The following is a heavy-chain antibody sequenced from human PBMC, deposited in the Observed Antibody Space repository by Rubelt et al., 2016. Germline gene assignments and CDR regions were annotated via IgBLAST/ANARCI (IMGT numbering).Heavy chain of an antibody. Sequence: QLQLQESGPGLVKPSETLSLTCTVSGGSISSSSYYWGWIRQPPGKGLEWIGEINHSGSTNYNPSLKSRVTISGDTSKNQFSLKLSSVTAADTAVYYCARGGGIAAAGTAADYWGQGTLVTVSS. V-gene: IGHV4-39*07. CDR1: GGSISSSSYY. CDR2: INHSGST. D-gene: IGHD6-13*01. CDR3: ARGGGIAAAGTAADY. J-gene: IGHJ4*02.